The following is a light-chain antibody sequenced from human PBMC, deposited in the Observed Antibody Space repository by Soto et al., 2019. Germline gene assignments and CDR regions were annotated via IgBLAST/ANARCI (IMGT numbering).Light chain of an antibody. Sequence: EIVLTQSPGTLSLSPGERATLSCRASQSVSSSYLAWYQQKPGQAPRLLIYGVSSRATGIPDRFSGSGSGTDFTLTISRLEPEYFAVYYCQHYVTSPPITFGQGTRLEIK. CDR1: QSVSSSY. V-gene: IGKV3-20*01. CDR2: GVS. J-gene: IGKJ5*01. CDR3: QHYVTSPPIT.